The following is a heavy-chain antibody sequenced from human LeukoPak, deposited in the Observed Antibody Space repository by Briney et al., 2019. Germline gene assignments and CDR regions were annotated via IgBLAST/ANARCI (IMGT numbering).Heavy chain of an antibody. D-gene: IGHD1-26*01. Sequence: GGSLRLSCAASGFTFSSYEMNWVRQAPGKGLEWVSYISSSGSTIYYADSVKGRFTISRDNAKNSLYLQMNSLRAEDTAVYYCARTDPSGSYYIDCWGQGTLVTVSS. CDR1: GFTFSSYE. J-gene: IGHJ4*02. CDR3: ARTDPSGSYYIDC. V-gene: IGHV3-48*03. CDR2: ISSSGSTI.